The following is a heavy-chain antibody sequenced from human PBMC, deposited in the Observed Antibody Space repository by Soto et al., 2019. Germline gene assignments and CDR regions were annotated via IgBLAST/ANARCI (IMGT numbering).Heavy chain of an antibody. CDR2: IYYSGST. D-gene: IGHD3-10*01. Sequence: SETLSLTCTVSGGSITSSSYYWGWIRQPPGKGLEWIGSIYYSGSTYYNPSLKSRVTISVDTSKNQFSLKLSSVTAADTAVYYCARAPRGNYGYPSYFDYWGQGTLVTVSS. CDR3: ARAPRGNYGYPSYFDY. J-gene: IGHJ4*02. V-gene: IGHV4-39*07. CDR1: GGSITSSSYY.